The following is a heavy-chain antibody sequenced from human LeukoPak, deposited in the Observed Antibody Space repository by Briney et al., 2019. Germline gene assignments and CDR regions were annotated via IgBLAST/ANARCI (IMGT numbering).Heavy chain of an antibody. CDR1: GFTFDDYA. J-gene: IGHJ2*01. CDR3: AKDLSGYGPYWYFDL. V-gene: IGHV3-9*01. Sequence: RAGGSLRLSCAASGFTFDDYAMHWVRQAPGKGLEWVSGISWNSGSIGYADSVKGRFTISRDNAKNSLYLQMNNLRAEDSAVYYCAKDLSGYGPYWYFDLWGRGTLVTVSS. D-gene: IGHD6-25*01. CDR2: ISWNSGSI.